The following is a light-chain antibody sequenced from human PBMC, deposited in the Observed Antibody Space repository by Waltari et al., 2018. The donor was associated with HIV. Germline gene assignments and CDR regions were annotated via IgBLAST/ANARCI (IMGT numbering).Light chain of an antibody. V-gene: IGLV2-14*03. CDR2: DVS. CDR1: ISDVGGYNH. J-gene: IGLJ1*01. Sequence: QSALTQPASVSGSPGQSLTIPCTGTISDVGGYNHVSWYQQHPAKAPKVIIYDVSNRPSGVSNRFSGSKSGNTASLTISGLQAEDEADYYCTSYTTINTYVFGTGTKVTVL. CDR3: TSYTTINTYV.